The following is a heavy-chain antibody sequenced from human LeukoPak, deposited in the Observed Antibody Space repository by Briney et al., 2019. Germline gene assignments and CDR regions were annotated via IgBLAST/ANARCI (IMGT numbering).Heavy chain of an antibody. CDR3: ATGSNVLLWFGGLSDAFDI. V-gene: IGHV1-24*01. J-gene: IGHJ3*02. Sequence: ASVKVSCKVSGYTLTELSMHWVRQAPGKGLEWMGGFDPEDGETIYAQKFQGRVTMTEDTSTDTAYMELSSLRSEDTAVYYCATGSNVLLWFGGLSDAFDIWGQGTMVTVSS. CDR1: GYTLTELS. CDR2: FDPEDGET. D-gene: IGHD3-10*01.